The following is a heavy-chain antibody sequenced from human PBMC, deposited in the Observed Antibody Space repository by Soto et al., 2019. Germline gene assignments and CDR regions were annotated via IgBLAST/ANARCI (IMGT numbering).Heavy chain of an antibody. V-gene: IGHV4-59*01. CDR2: IYYSGST. Sequence: SETLSLTCTVSGDSMTNYYWNWLRQPPGKGLEWIGYIYYSGSTNYNPSLKSRVTISVDTSKNQFSLKLNSVTAADTAVYYCARDLWGYCGTDCYPLDVWGQGTTVTVSS. J-gene: IGHJ6*02. CDR1: GDSMTNYY. CDR3: ARDLWGYCGTDCYPLDV. D-gene: IGHD2-21*02.